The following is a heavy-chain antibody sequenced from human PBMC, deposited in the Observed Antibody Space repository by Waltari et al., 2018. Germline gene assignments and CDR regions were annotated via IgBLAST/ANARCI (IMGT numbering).Heavy chain of an antibody. CDR2: IYTSGST. CDR1: GGSISSGSYY. Sequence: QVQLQESGPGLVKPSQTLSLTCTVSGGSISSGSYYWSWIRQPAGKGLEWIGYIYTSGSTNYNPSLKSRVTISVDTSKNQFSLKLSSVTAADTAVYYSARETIYYYGMDVWGQGTTVTVSS. CDR3: ARETIYYYGMDV. D-gene: IGHD2-21*01. V-gene: IGHV4-61*09. J-gene: IGHJ6*02.